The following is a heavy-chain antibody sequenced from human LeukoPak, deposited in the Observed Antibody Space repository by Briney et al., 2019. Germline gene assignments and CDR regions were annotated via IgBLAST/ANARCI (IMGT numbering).Heavy chain of an antibody. V-gene: IGHV4-59*08. Sequence: SETLSLTCTVSGGSISSYYWSWIRQPPGKGLEWIGYIYYSGSTNYNPSLKSRVTISVDTSKNQFSLKLSSVTAADTAVYYCARAPEGVPFDYWGQGTLVTVSS. CDR3: ARAPEGVPFDY. J-gene: IGHJ4*02. CDR1: GGSISSYY. CDR2: IYYSGST.